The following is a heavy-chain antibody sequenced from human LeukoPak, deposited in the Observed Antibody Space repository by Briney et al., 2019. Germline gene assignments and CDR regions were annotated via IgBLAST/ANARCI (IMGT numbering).Heavy chain of an antibody. J-gene: IGHJ4*02. CDR1: GFTFSSYS. V-gene: IGHV3-21*01. Sequence: KPGGSLRLSCAASGFTFSSYSMNWVRQAPGKGREWVSSISSSSSYIYYADSVKGRFTISRDNAKNSLYLQMNSLRAEDTAVYFCARRYCSGGSCHPPDYWGQGTLVTVSS. D-gene: IGHD2-15*01. CDR2: ISSSSSYI. CDR3: ARRYCSGGSCHPPDY.